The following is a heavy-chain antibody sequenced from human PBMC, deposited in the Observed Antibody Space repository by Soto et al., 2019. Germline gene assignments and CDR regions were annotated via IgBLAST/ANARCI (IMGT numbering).Heavy chain of an antibody. Sequence: QVQLQESGPGLVKPSQTLSLTCIVSGGSISSSGYYWSWIRQHPGKGLEWIGYIYYSGNTYYNPSLKSRVTISVDTSKKQFSLHLSSVTAADTAVYYFARGTDDGIDAFDIWGQGTMVTVSS. V-gene: IGHV4-31*03. CDR2: IYYSGNT. D-gene: IGHD1-20*01. J-gene: IGHJ3*02. CDR3: ARGTDDGIDAFDI. CDR1: GGSISSSGYY.